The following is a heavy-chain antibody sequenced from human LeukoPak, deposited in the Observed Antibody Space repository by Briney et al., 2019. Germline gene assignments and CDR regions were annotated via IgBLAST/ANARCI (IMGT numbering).Heavy chain of an antibody. CDR1: GGSISSYY. J-gene: IGHJ5*02. Sequence: SETLSLTCIVSGGSISSYYWSWIRQPPGKGLEWIGYIYYSGSTNYNPSLKSRVTISVDTSKNQFSLKLSSVAAADTAVYYCARDPGYYYGSGARFDPWGQGTLVTVSS. CDR2: IYYSGST. CDR3: ARDPGYYYGSGARFDP. V-gene: IGHV4-59*01. D-gene: IGHD3-10*01.